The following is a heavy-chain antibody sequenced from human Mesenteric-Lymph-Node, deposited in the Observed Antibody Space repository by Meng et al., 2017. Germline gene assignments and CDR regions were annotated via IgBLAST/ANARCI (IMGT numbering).Heavy chain of an antibody. CDR2: IIHDATRK. CDR3: ARIGYNFDLGNGFDI. CDR1: GFYFGGYT. V-gene: IGHV3-30*01. J-gene: IGHJ3*02. D-gene: IGHD1-1*01. Sequence: GESLKISCAASGFYFGGYTMHWVRQAPGKGLEWVAVIIHDATRKHYADSVEGRFTISRDNSRDTLYLQMNSLRVEDTAVYFCARIGYNFDLGNGFDIWGQGTGVTVSS.